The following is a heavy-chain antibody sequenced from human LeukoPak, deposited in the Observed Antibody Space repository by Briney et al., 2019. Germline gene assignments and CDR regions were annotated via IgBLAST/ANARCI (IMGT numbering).Heavy chain of an antibody. J-gene: IGHJ4*02. D-gene: IGHD3-9*01. Sequence: GSLRLSCAASGFTFSNYAMSWVRQAPGKGLEWVSAITGSGGNTYYADSVKGRFTISRDDSKNTVFLQMNSLRAEDTAVYYCAKWGDYDVLTGYYVSDYWGQGTLVTVSS. CDR3: AKWGDYDVLTGYYVSDY. V-gene: IGHV3-23*01. CDR1: GFTFSNYA. CDR2: ITGSGGNT.